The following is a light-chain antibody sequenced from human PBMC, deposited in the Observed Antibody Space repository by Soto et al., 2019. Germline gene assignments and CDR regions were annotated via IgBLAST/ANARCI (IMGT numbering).Light chain of an antibody. CDR3: QQYNSYSGT. Sequence: DIQMTQSPSTLSASVGDRVTITCRASQNINIWLAWYQQKPGKAPKLLIFDASSLESGVPSRFSGSGSGTEFTLTISSLQPDDFATYYCQQYNSYSGTFGQGTKVDI. CDR1: QNINIW. J-gene: IGKJ1*01. V-gene: IGKV1-5*01. CDR2: DAS.